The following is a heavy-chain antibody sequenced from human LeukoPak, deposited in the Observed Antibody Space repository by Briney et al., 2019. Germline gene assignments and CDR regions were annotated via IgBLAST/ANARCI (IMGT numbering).Heavy chain of an antibody. Sequence: SSETLSLTCTVSGGSISSYYWSWIRQPAGKGLEWIGRIYTSGSTNYNPSLKSRVTMSVDTSKNQFSLKLGSVTAADTAVYYCARGHVGPGTGYDFWREVFDYWGQGTLVTVSS. D-gene: IGHD3-3*01. CDR3: ARGHVGPGTGYDFWREVFDY. V-gene: IGHV4-4*07. CDR1: GGSISSYY. CDR2: IYTSGST. J-gene: IGHJ4*02.